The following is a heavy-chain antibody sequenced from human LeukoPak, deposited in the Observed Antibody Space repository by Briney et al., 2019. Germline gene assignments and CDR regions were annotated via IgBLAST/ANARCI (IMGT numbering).Heavy chain of an antibody. Sequence: ASVKISCKASGYRFTSYYMHWVRQAPGQGLEWMGIINPSGGSPSYAQKFQGRVTMTSDTSTRTVYMELSSLRSEDTAVYYCARAGDYFDYWGQGTLVTVSS. CDR2: INPSGGSP. J-gene: IGHJ4*02. CDR3: ARAGDYFDY. CDR1: GYRFTSYY. V-gene: IGHV1-46*01.